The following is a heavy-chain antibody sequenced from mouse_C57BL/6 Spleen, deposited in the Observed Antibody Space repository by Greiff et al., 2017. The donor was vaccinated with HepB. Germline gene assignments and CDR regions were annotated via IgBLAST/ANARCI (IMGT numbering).Heavy chain of an antibody. CDR1: GFTFSAYG. D-gene: IGHD1-1*01. V-gene: IGHV5-17*01. J-gene: IGHJ1*03. CDR3: ARQGSSYNWYFDV. CDR2: ISSGSSTI. Sequence: EVKVIESGGGLVKPGGSLKLSCAASGFTFSAYGMHWVRQAPEKGLEWVAYISSGSSTIYYADTVKGRFTISRDNAKNTLFLQMTSLRSEDTAMYYCARQGSSYNWYFDVWGTGTTVTVSS.